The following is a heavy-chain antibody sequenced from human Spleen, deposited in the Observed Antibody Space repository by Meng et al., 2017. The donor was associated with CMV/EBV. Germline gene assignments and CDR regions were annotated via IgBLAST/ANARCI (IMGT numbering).Heavy chain of an antibody. V-gene: IGHV4-59*01. CDR1: GDAINIYY. Sequence: SETLSLTCTVSGDAINIYYWSWIRQPPGKGLEWIGYVYYTGSTNYNPSLKSRVTISVDTSKNQFSLRLNAVTAADTAVYYCARGGDSSGYFGTDYWGQGTLVTVSS. CDR2: VYYTGST. J-gene: IGHJ4*02. D-gene: IGHD3-22*01. CDR3: ARGGDSSGYFGTDY.